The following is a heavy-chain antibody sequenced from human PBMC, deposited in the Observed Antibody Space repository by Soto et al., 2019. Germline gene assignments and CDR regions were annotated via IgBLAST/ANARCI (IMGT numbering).Heavy chain of an antibody. D-gene: IGHD3-10*01. CDR2: IYYSGST. J-gene: IGHJ4*02. V-gene: IGHV4-31*03. Sequence: PSESLSLTCTVSGGSISSGGYYWSWIRQHPGKGLEWIGYIYYSGSTYYNPSLKSRVTISVDTSKNQFSLKLSSVTAADTAVYYCARMSPGEYFDYWGQGTLVTVS. CDR3: ARMSPGEYFDY. CDR1: GGSISSGGYY.